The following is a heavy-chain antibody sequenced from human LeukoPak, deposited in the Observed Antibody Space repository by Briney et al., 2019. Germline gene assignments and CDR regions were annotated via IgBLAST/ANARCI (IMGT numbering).Heavy chain of an antibody. CDR2: IYTSGST. J-gene: IGHJ5*02. D-gene: IGHD6-13*01. V-gene: IGHV4-61*02. Sequence: SETLSLTCTVSGGSISSGSYYWSWIRQPAGKGLEWIGRIYTSGSTNYNPSLKSRVTISKDTSRNQFSLKLSSVTAADTAVYYCARVLAAAGNNWFDPWGQGTLVTVSS. CDR3: ARVLAAAGNNWFDP. CDR1: GGSISSGSYY.